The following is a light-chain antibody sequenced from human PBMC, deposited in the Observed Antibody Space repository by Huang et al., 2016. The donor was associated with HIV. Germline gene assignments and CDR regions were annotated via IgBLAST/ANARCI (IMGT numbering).Light chain of an antibody. CDR2: GAS. CDR1: QTFGNN. CDR3: QQYNNWPPWT. V-gene: IGKV3-15*01. J-gene: IGKJ1*01. Sequence: EVVMTQSPATLSVSPGERATLSCRASQTFGNNLAWYQQKPGQAPRLRIYGASTRATGIPARFSGSGSGTEFTLTISSLHSEDFAVYYCQQYNNWPPWTFGQGTKVEIK.